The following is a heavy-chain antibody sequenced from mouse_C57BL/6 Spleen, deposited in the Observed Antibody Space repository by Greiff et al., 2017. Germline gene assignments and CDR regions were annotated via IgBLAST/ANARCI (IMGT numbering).Heavy chain of an antibody. CDR1: GYTFTDYE. J-gene: IGHJ2*01. Sequence: QVQLQQSGAELVGPGASVTLSCKASGYTFTDYEMHWVKQTPVHGLEWIGAIDPETGGTAYNQKFKGKAILTADKSSSTAYMELRSLTSEDSAVYYGSANWEGYWGQGTTLTVSS. V-gene: IGHV1-15*01. CDR2: IDPETGGT. D-gene: IGHD4-1*01. CDR3: SANWEGY.